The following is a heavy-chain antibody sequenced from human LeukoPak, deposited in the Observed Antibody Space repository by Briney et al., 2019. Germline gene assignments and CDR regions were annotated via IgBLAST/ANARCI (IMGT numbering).Heavy chain of an antibody. J-gene: IGHJ6*03. CDR3: ARDRLLEDGNYYSYYYMDV. V-gene: IGHV3-21*01. D-gene: IGHD1-1*01. CDR2: INSSSSYI. CDR1: GFTFSSYS. Sequence: GGSLRLSCAASGFTFSSYSMNWVRQAPGKGLEWVSSINSSSSYIYYADSLKGRFTVSRDNAKNSLYLQMNSLRAEDTAVYYCARDRLLEDGNYYSYYYMDVWGKGPRSPSP.